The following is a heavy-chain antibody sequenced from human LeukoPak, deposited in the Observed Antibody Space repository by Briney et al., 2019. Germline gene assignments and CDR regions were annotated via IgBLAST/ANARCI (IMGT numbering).Heavy chain of an antibody. Sequence: SETLSLTCTVSGGSISSGDYYWSWIRQPPGKGLEWIGYIYYSGSTYYNPSLKSRVTISVDTSKNQFSLKLSSVTAADTAVYYCANARPGEYCSSTSCPPDYWGQGTLVTVSS. D-gene: IGHD2/OR15-2a*01. CDR2: IYYSGST. V-gene: IGHV4-30-4*01. J-gene: IGHJ4*02. CDR1: GGSISSGDYY. CDR3: ANARPGEYCSSTSCPPDY.